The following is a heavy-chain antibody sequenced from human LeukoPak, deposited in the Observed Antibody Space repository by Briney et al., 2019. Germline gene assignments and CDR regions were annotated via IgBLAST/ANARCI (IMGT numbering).Heavy chain of an antibody. V-gene: IGHV1-69*13. J-gene: IGHJ4*02. D-gene: IGHD3-22*01. CDR1: GGTFSSYA. CDR3: AAYYYDSSGQYYSDY. Sequence: GASVKVSCKASGGTFSSYAISWVRQAPGQGLEWMGGNIPIFGTANYAQKFQGRVTITADESTSTAYMELSSLRSEDTAVYYCAAYYYDSSGQYYSDYWGQGTLVTVSS. CDR2: NIPIFGTA.